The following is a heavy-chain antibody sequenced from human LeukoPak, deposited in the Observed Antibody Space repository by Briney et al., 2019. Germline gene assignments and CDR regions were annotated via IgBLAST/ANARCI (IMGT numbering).Heavy chain of an antibody. D-gene: IGHD5-18*01. CDR2: ISGSGGTT. Sequence: GGSLRLSCTASGFTFRNYVMSWVRQAPGKGLEWVSCISGSGGTTYYADSVKGRFTISRDNSKNTLYLQMNSLRAEDTAVYYCAKVGGYSYGYPFDYWGQGTLVTVSS. CDR3: AKVGGYSYGYPFDY. J-gene: IGHJ4*02. CDR1: GFTFRNYV. V-gene: IGHV3-23*01.